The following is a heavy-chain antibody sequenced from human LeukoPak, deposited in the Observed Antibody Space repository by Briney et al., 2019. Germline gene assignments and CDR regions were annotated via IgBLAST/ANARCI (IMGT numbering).Heavy chain of an antibody. CDR3: AREKGYNYYFDY. J-gene: IGHJ4*02. D-gene: IGHD5-24*01. V-gene: IGHV4-61*01. CDR2: IYYSGST. CDR1: GGSISSSSYY. Sequence: SETLSLTCTVSGGSISSSSYYWGWIRQPPGKGLEWIGYIYYSGSTNYNPSLKSRVTISVDTSKNQFSLKLSSVTAADTAVYYCAREKGYNYYFDYWGQGTLVTVSS.